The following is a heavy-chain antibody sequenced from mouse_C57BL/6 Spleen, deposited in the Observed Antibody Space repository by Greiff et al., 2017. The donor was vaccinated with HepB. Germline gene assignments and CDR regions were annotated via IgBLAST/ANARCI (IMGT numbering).Heavy chain of an antibody. J-gene: IGHJ4*01. D-gene: IGHD2-12*01. CDR3: ARDNYKRMDY. V-gene: IGHV5-16*01. CDR2: INYDGSST. Sequence: EVMLVESEGGLVQPGSSMKLSCTASGFTFSDYYMAWVRQVPEKGLEWVANINYDGSSTYYLDSLKSRFIISRDNAKNILYLQMSSLKSEDTATYYCARDNYKRMDYWGQGTSVTVSS. CDR1: GFTFSDYY.